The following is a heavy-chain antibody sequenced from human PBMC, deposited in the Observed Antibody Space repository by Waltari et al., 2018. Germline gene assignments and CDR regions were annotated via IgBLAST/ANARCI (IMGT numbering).Heavy chain of an antibody. J-gene: IGHJ5*02. Sequence: QVQLQESGPGLVKPSETLSLTCAVSGYSISSGSYWRWIRQPPGKGLEWIGSIYHSGSTYYNPSLKSRVTISVDTSKNQFSLKLSSVTAADTAVYYCASYGDYGWFDPWGQGTLVTVSS. CDR2: IYHSGST. D-gene: IGHD4-17*01. CDR3: ASYGDYGWFDP. V-gene: IGHV4-38-2*01. CDR1: GYSISSGSY.